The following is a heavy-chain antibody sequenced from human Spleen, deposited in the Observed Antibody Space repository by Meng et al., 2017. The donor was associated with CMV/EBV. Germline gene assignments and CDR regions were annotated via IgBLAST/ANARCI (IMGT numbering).Heavy chain of an antibody. V-gene: IGHV1-8*02. Sequence: ASVKVSCKASEYTFTGYYIHWVRQAPGQGLEWMGWMNPNSGNAGYAQSFQGRITMTWNNSISTAYMEVSNLRSEDTAVDYCARYSSVPFDFWGQGTLVTVSS. CDR2: MNPNSGNA. D-gene: IGHD6-19*01. J-gene: IGHJ4*02. CDR3: ARYSSVPFDF. CDR1: EYTFTGYY.